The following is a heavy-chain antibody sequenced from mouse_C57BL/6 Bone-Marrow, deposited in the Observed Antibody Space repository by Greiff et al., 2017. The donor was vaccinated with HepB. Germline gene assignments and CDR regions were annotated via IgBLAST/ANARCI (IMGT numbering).Heavy chain of an antibody. CDR3: ARERTMITNFDV. CDR1: GFTFSSYA. D-gene: IGHD2-4*01. V-gene: IGHV5-4*01. J-gene: IGHJ1*03. Sequence: EVQLVESGGGLVKPGGSLKLSCAASGFTFSSYAMSWVRQTPEKRLEWVATISDGGSYTYYPDNVKGRFTISRDNAKNNLYLQMSHLKSEDTAMYYCARERTMITNFDVWGTGTTVTVSS. CDR2: ISDGGSYT.